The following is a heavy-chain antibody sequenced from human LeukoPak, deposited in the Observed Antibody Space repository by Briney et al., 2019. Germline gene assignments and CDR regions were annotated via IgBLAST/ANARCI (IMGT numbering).Heavy chain of an antibody. D-gene: IGHD1-20*01. CDR3: ARTNNWNDPVDP. CDR1: GGSFSGYY. J-gene: IGHJ5*02. CDR2: INHSGST. Sequence: SETLSLTCAVYGGSFSGYYWSWIRQPPGKGLEWIGEINHSGSTNYNPSLKSRVTISVDTSKNQLSLKLSSVTAADTAVYYCARTNNWNDPVDPWGQGTLVTVSS. V-gene: IGHV4-34*01.